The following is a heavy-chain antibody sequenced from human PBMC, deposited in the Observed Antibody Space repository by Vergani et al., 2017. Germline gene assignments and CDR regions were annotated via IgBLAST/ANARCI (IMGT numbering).Heavy chain of an antibody. Sequence: EVQLLESGGNLIQPGGSLRLSCGASGFTFSSYAMTWVRLAPGKGLQWVSVIYSGGSTYYADSVKGRFTISRDNSKNTLYLQMNSLRAEDTAVYYCGYSSSRTEGGMDVWGQGTTVTVSS. CDR1: GFTFSSYA. D-gene: IGHD6-13*01. J-gene: IGHJ6*02. CDR2: IYSGGST. V-gene: IGHV3-66*02. CDR3: GYSSSRTEGGMDV.